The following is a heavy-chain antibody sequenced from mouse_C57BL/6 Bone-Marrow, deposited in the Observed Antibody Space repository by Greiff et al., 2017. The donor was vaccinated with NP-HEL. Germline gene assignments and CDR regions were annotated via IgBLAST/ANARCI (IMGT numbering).Heavy chain of an antibody. V-gene: IGHV5-4*01. Sequence: EVQGVESGGGLVKPGGSLKLSCAASGFTFSSYAMSWVRQTPEKRLEWVATISDGGSYTYYPDNVKGRFTISRDNAKNNLYLQMSHLKSEDTAMYYCARDPGSNYAWFAYWGQGTLVTVSA. CDR3: ARDPGSNYAWFAY. D-gene: IGHD2-5*01. CDR1: GFTFSSYA. J-gene: IGHJ3*01. CDR2: ISDGGSYT.